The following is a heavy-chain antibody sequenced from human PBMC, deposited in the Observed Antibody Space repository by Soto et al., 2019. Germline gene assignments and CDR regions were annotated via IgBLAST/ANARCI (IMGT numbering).Heavy chain of an antibody. Sequence: QVQLVQSGAEVKKPGSSVKVSCKASGGTFSTYAIDWVRQAPGQGLEWMGGIIPLFGTAKYAQKFQGRITITADESMNTAYMELRSLRSQDTAVYYCARGVHYDSSGYYYFYWGQGTLVTVSS. J-gene: IGHJ4*02. D-gene: IGHD3-22*01. V-gene: IGHV1-69*01. CDR2: IIPLFGTA. CDR1: GGTFSTYA. CDR3: ARGVHYDSSGYYYFY.